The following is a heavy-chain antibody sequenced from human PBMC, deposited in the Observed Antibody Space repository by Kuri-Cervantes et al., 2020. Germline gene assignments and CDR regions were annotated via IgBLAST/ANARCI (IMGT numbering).Heavy chain of an antibody. CDR3: ARDQSGEAYYYDSSGYYSRRWYYYYYGMDV. CDR2: ISAYNGNT. D-gene: IGHD3-22*01. Sequence: ASVKVSCKASGYTITSYGISWVRQAPGQGLEWMGWISAYNGNTNYAQKLQGRVTMTTDTSTSTAYMELRSLRSDDTAVYYCARDQSGEAYYYDSSGYYSRRWYYYYYGMDVWGQGTTVTVSS. V-gene: IGHV1-18*01. J-gene: IGHJ6*02. CDR1: GYTITSYG.